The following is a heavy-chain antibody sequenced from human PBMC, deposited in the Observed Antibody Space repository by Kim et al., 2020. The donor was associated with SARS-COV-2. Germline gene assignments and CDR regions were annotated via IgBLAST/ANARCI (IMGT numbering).Heavy chain of an antibody. CDR1: GYTLTSYD. V-gene: IGHV1-8*01. CDR2: MNPNNGNT. J-gene: IGHJ4*02. Sequence: ASVKVSCMTSGYTLTSYDISWVRKATRQGLEWMGWMNPNNGNTDYTQKFQGRVTLTWNTSINTAYMELSSLTLDDTAVYFCATSPYYGDHRGIWFDYWGQGALVTVSS. D-gene: IGHD4-17*01. CDR3: ATSPYYGDHRGIWFDY.